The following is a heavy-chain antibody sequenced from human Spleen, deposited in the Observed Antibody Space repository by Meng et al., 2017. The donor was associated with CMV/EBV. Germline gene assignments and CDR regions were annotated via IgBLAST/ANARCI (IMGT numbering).Heavy chain of an antibody. J-gene: IGHJ4*02. CDR1: GGSMANYY. CDR2: INHSGST. D-gene: IGHD1-14*01. V-gene: IGHV4-34*01. Sequence: SETLSLTCSVSGGSMANYYWSWIRQPPGKGLEWIGEINHSGSTNYNPSLKSRVTISVDTSKNQFSLKLSSVTAADTAVYYCARATSHHYYFDFWGQGTLVTVSS. CDR3: ARATSHHYYFDF.